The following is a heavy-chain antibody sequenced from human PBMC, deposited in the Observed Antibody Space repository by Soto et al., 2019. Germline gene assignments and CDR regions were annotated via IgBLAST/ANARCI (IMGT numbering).Heavy chain of an antibody. CDR2: INAGNGNT. CDR3: ARDLTGDNWFDP. Sequence: ASVKVSCKASGYTFTSYAMHWVRQAPGQRLEWMGWINAGNGNTKYSQKFQGRVTITRDTSARTAYMELSSLRSEDTAVYYCARDLTGDNWFDPWGQGTLVTVSS. J-gene: IGHJ5*02. V-gene: IGHV1-3*01. CDR1: GYTFTSYA. D-gene: IGHD7-27*01.